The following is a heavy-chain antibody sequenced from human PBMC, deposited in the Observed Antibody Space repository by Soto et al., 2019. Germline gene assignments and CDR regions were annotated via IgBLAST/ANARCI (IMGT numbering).Heavy chain of an antibody. CDR2: IYHSGST. CDR1: GGSISSSNW. J-gene: IGHJ4*02. Sequence: QVQLQESGPGLVKPSGTLSLTCAVSGGSISSSNWWSWVRQPPGKGLEWIGEIYHSGSTNYNPSRKSRGTISVDKSKNQVALKLSSVTAADTAVYYCARYYGSGSEAGNFDYWGQGTLVTVSS. CDR3: ARYYGSGSEAGNFDY. V-gene: IGHV4-4*02. D-gene: IGHD3-10*01.